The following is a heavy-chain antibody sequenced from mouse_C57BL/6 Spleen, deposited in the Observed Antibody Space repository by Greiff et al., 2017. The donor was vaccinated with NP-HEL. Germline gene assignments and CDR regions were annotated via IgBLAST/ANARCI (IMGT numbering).Heavy chain of an antibody. D-gene: IGHD2-4*01. Sequence: DVQLQESGPVLVKPGASVKMSCKASGYTFTDYYMNWVKQSHGKSLEWIGVINPYNGGTSYNQKFKGKATLTVDKSSSTAYMELNSLTSEDSAVYYCAKVYYDYGDGYFDVWGTGTTVTVSS. J-gene: IGHJ1*03. CDR1: GYTFTDYY. CDR2: INPYNGGT. V-gene: IGHV1-19*01. CDR3: AKVYYDYGDGYFDV.